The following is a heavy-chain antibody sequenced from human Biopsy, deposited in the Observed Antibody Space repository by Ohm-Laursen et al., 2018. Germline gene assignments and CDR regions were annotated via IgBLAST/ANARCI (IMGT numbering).Heavy chain of an antibody. CDR1: YGSISGHF. J-gene: IGHJ4*02. V-gene: IGHV4-59*08. CDR2: ISNSGNT. Sequence: SETLSLTCAVTYGSISGHFWSWIRQAPGKGLEWIGFISNSGNTNYNPSLKSRVTISVDTSKNQISLKLDSATVADTAVFYCARRGSGGRSFDYWGQGSLVTVSS. D-gene: IGHD2-15*01. CDR3: ARRGSGGRSFDY.